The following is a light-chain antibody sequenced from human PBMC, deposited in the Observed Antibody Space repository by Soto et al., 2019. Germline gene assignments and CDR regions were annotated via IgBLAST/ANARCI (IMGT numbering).Light chain of an antibody. CDR3: NSYMSSTTLDV. CDR2: EVS. J-gene: IGLJ1*01. Sequence: QSALTQPASVSGSPGQSITISCTGSGSDVGGYDFVSWYQHHPDKAPKLIIYEVSYRPSGVSNCFSGSKSGNTASLTISGLQAEDEADYYCNSYMSSTTLDVLGTGTKLTVL. CDR1: GSDVGGYDF. V-gene: IGLV2-14*01.